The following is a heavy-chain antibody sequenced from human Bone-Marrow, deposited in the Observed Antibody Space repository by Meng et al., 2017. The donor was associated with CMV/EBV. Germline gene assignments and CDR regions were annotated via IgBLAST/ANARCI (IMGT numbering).Heavy chain of an antibody. Sequence: GGSLRLSCAASGFTFSSYSMNWVRQAPGKGLEWVSYISSSCSTIYYADSVKGRFTISRDNAKNSLYLQMNSLRAEDTAVYYCARIYCGGDCYPPDPWFDPWGQGTLVTVSS. V-gene: IGHV3-48*04. CDR1: GFTFSSYS. D-gene: IGHD2-21*01. CDR3: ARIYCGGDCYPPDPWFDP. J-gene: IGHJ5*02. CDR2: ISSSCSTI.